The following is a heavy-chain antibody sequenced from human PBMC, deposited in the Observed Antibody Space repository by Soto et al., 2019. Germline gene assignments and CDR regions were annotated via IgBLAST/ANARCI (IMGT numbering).Heavy chain of an antibody. D-gene: IGHD2-15*01. J-gene: IGHJ4*02. Sequence: SETLSLTCTVSGGSISSYYWSWIRQPPGKGLEWIGYIYYSGSTNYNPSLKSRVTTSVDTSKNQFSLKLSSVTAADTAVYYCARVRYCSCFSCYRYFDDWGQGTLLTVFS. CDR2: IYYSGST. V-gene: IGHV4-59*01. CDR1: GGSISSYY. CDR3: ARVRYCSCFSCYRYFDD.